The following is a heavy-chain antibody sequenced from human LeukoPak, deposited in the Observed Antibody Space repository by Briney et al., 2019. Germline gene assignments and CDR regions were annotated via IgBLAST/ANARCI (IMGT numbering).Heavy chain of an antibody. V-gene: IGHV4-34*01. CDR2: INHSGST. J-gene: IGHJ4*02. Sequence: PSETLSLTCAVYGGSFSGYYWSWIRQPPGKGLEWIGEINHSGSTNYNPSLKSRVTISVDTSKNQFSLKLSSVTAADTAVYYCATRMVRGVIRYWGQGTLVTVSS. D-gene: IGHD3-10*01. CDR1: GGSFSGYY. CDR3: ATRMVRGVIRY.